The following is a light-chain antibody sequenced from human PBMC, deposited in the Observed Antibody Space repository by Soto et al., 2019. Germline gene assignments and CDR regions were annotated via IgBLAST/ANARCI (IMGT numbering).Light chain of an antibody. Sequence: QSALTQPASVSGSPGQSFTISCTGTSSDVGAPHSVSWYQQHPGKAPKLIIFDVSNRPSGVSNRFSGSKSGNTASLTISGLHAEDDADYYCSSFTHTGNVMFGGGTKLTVL. CDR2: DVS. CDR3: SSFTHTGNVM. CDR1: SSDVGAPHS. V-gene: IGLV2-14*03. J-gene: IGLJ3*02.